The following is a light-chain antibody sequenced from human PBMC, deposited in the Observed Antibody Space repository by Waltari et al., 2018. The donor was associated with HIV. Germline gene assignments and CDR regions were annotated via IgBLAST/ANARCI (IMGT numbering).Light chain of an antibody. CDR2: DIN. Sequence: QSAMTQPPSASGTPGQRVTISCFGSSSNIGRNSVNWYRQLPGTAPKLLISDINQWPSGVPDRFSGSKSGSSASLAISGLQSGDEADYYCVAWDDSLKAVVFGGGTRLTVL. CDR1: SSNIGRNS. CDR3: VAWDDSLKAVV. J-gene: IGLJ2*01. V-gene: IGLV1-44*01.